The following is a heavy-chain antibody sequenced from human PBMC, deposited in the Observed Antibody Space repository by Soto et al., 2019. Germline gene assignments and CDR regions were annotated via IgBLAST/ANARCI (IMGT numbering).Heavy chain of an antibody. Sequence: SETLSLTCTGSGGSFKSGSYSWSWIRQPPGKGLEWIGYVYHTGRTSYNPSLKSRVSISMDTSKNQFSLNLDSVTAADTAVYFCTRDFAYFDYWGHGTLVTVSS. CDR2: VYHTGRT. J-gene: IGHJ4*01. CDR1: GGSFKSGSYS. D-gene: IGHD3-3*01. CDR3: TRDFAYFDY. V-gene: IGHV4-61*01.